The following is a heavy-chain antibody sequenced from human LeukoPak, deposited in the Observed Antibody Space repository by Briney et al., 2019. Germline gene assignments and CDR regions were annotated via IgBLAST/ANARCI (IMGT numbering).Heavy chain of an antibody. CDR1: GGSISSYY. J-gene: IGHJ3*02. CDR3: ARRPVVTGSFDI. CDR2: IYTSGST. V-gene: IGHV4-4*09. Sequence: PSETLSLTCTVSGGSISSYYWSWIRQPPGKGLEWIGYIYTSGSTNYNPSLKSRVTISVDTSKNQFSLKLSSVTAADTAVYYCARRPVVTGSFDIWGQGTMVTVSS. D-gene: IGHD3-22*01.